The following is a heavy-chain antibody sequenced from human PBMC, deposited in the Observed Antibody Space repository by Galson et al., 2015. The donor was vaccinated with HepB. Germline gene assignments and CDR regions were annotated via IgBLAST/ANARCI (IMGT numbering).Heavy chain of an antibody. V-gene: IGHV1-18*04. CDR3: ARDSYDSSGYSGDIDY. J-gene: IGHJ4*02. CDR2: ISAYNGNT. Sequence: SVKVSCKAYGYTFTSYGISWVRQAPGQGLEWMGWISAYNGNTNYAQKLQGRVTMTTDTSTSTAYMELRSLRSDDTAVYYCARDSYDSSGYSGDIDYWGQGTLVTVSS. CDR1: GYTFTSYG. D-gene: IGHD3-22*01.